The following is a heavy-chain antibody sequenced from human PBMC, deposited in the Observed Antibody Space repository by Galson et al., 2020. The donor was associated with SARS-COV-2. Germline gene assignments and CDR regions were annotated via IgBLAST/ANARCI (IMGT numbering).Heavy chain of an antibody. CDR3: ARAGWRYCSSTSCQHVGLPYYYYYYMDV. Sequence: SVKVSCKASGGTFSSYAISWVRQAPGQGLEWMGGIIPIFGTANYAQKFQGRVTITADESTSTAYMELSSLRSEDTAVYYCARAGWRYCSSTSCQHVGLPYYYYYYMDVWGKGTTVTVSS. V-gene: IGHV1-69*13. CDR1: GGTFSSYA. CDR2: IIPIFGTA. J-gene: IGHJ6*03. D-gene: IGHD2-2*01.